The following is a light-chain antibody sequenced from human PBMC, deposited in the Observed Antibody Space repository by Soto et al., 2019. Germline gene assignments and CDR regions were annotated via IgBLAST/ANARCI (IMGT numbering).Light chain of an antibody. V-gene: IGKV1-5*03. J-gene: IGKJ5*01. CDR3: QKSYSTPIT. Sequence: VGDRVTITCRASQRISSWLAWYQQKPGKAPKLLIYKASTLQSGVPSRFSGSGSGTEFTLTIGSLQPDDFATYYCQKSYSTPITVGQGTRLEIK. CDR1: QRISSW. CDR2: KAS.